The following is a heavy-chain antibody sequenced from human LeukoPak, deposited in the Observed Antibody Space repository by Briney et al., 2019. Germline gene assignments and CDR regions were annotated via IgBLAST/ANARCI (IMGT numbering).Heavy chain of an antibody. CDR1: GFTFSNYS. Sequence: GGSLRLSCAASGFTFSNYSMNWVRQAPGKGLEWVSSISSSSSYIYYADSVKGRFTISRDNAKNSLYLQMNSLRAEDTAVYYCARDSGSGSYYSDYWGQGTLVTVSS. CDR3: ARDSGSGSYYSDY. V-gene: IGHV3-21*01. CDR2: ISSSSSYI. D-gene: IGHD3-10*01. J-gene: IGHJ4*02.